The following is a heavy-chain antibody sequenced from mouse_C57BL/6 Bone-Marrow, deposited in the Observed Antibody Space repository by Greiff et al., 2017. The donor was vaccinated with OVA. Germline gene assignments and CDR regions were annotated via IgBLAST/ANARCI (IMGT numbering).Heavy chain of an antibody. CDR2: INYDGSST. D-gene: IGHD1-1*01. CDR1: GFTFSDYY. V-gene: IGHV5-16*01. CDR3: AREGDLGSSYVDWYFDV. J-gene: IGHJ1*03. Sequence: EVQLVESEGGLVQPGSSMKLSCTASGFTFSDYYMAWVRQVPEKGLEWVANINYDGSSTYYLDSLKSRFIISRDNAKNLLYLQMSRLKSEDTATYYCAREGDLGSSYVDWYFDVWGTGTTVTVSS.